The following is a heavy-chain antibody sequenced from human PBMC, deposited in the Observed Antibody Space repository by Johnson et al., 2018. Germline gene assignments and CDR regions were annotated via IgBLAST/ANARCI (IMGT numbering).Heavy chain of an antibody. D-gene: IGHD3-3*01. CDR1: GFTFSSYG. CDR3: ARSIDDFWSQAGAFDI. V-gene: IGHV3-7*01. J-gene: IGHJ3*02. Sequence: VQLVQSGGGVVQPGRSLRLSCAASGFTFSSYGMHWVRPAPGKGLEWVAYIRQDGGEKYYVDSVRGRFPISRDNAKNSLYLQTNSRRAEDTDVYYWARSIDDFWSQAGAFDIWGQGTMVTVSS. CDR2: IRQDGGEK.